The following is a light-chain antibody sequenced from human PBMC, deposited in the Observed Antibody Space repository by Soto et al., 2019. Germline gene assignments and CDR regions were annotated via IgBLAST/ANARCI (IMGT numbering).Light chain of an antibody. J-gene: IGKJ1*01. CDR3: QQSYSTPWT. CDR2: DAS. V-gene: IGKV1-5*01. Sequence: DIQMTQSPSTLSASVGDRVTINCRASQSISSWSAWYQQKPGKAPKLLIYDASSLESGVPSRFSGSGSGTDFTLTISSLQPEDFATYYCQQSYSTPWTCGQGTKVDIK. CDR1: QSISSW.